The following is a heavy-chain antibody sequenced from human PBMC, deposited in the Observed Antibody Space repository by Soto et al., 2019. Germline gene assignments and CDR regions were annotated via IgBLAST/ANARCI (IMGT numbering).Heavy chain of an antibody. J-gene: IGHJ6*02. CDR3: AREDTVTTPYYGMDV. CDR2: IIPIFGTA. D-gene: IGHD4-4*01. CDR1: GGTFSSYA. Sequence: XVKVSCKASGGTFSSYAISWVRQAPGQGLEWMGGIIPIFGTANYAQKFQGRVTITADESTSTAYMELSSLRSEDTAVYYCAREDTVTTPYYGMDVWGQGTTVTVSS. V-gene: IGHV1-69*13.